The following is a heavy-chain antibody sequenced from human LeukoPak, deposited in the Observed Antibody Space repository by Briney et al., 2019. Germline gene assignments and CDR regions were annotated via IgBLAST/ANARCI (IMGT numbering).Heavy chain of an antibody. CDR1: GGSISSYY. Sequence: SETLSLTCTVSGGSISSYYWSWIRQPPGKGLEWIGYIYYSGSTNYNPSLKSRVTISVDTSKNQFSLKLSSVTAADTAVYYCARLARRLRSKADGMFDYWGQGTLVTVSS. D-gene: IGHD5-12*01. CDR3: ARLARRLRSKADGMFDY. J-gene: IGHJ4*02. CDR2: IYYSGST. V-gene: IGHV4-59*08.